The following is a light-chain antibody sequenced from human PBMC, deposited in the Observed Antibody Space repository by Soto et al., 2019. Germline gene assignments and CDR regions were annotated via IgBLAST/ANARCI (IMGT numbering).Light chain of an antibody. Sequence: DIQMTQSPSNLSASIGDRVTITCRASQTIDNYLNWYQQKPGKAPKLLISAASRLQSGVPSRFSGVGSGTDFTLTINTLQPEDIATYFCQRGYTTPRFGGWTKVEIK. CDR1: QTIDNY. CDR3: QRGYTTPR. V-gene: IGKV1-39*01. CDR2: AAS. J-gene: IGKJ4*01.